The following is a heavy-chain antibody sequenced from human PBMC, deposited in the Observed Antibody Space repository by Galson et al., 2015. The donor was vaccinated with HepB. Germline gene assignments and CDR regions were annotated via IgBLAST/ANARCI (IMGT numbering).Heavy chain of an antibody. J-gene: IGHJ5*02. CDR3: ARDAYYYGSGSYSPRPHWFDP. V-gene: IGHV3-7*03. Sequence: SLRLSCAASGFTFSSYWMSWVRQAPGKGLEWVANIKQDGSEKYYVDSVKGRFTISRDNAKNSLYLQMNSLRAEDTAVYYCARDAYYYGSGSYSPRPHWFDPWGQGTLVTVSS. D-gene: IGHD3-10*01. CDR2: IKQDGSEK. CDR1: GFTFSSYW.